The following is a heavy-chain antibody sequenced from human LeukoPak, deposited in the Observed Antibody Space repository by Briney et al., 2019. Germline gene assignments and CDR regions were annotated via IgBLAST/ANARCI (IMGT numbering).Heavy chain of an antibody. Sequence: ASVKVSCKVSGYTLTALSMHWVRQAPGKGLEWMGGFDPEDGETIYAQKFQGRVTMTEDTSTDTAYMELSSLRSEDTAVYYCATDLRDGYNLWYWGQGTLVTVSS. J-gene: IGHJ4*02. CDR3: ATDLRDGYNLWY. V-gene: IGHV1-24*01. D-gene: IGHD5-24*01. CDR2: FDPEDGET. CDR1: GYTLTALS.